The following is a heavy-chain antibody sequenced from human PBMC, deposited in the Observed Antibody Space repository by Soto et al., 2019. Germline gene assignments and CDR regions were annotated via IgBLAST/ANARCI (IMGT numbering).Heavy chain of an antibody. Sequence: QVQLQESGPGLVKPSQTLSLTCTVSGGSISSGGYYWSWIRQHPGKGLEWIGYIYYSGSTYYNPSLKSRATRSVDTSKNQFSLKLSSVTAADTAVYYCASNVVVTATPYFQHWGQGTLVTVSS. V-gene: IGHV4-31*03. D-gene: IGHD2-21*02. J-gene: IGHJ1*01. CDR2: IYYSGST. CDR1: GGSISSGGYY. CDR3: ASNVVVTATPYFQH.